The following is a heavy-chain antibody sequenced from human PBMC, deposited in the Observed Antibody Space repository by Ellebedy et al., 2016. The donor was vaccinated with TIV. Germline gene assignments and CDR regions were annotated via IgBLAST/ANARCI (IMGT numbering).Heavy chain of an antibody. CDR1: GYTFTNYP. D-gene: IGHD2-15*01. V-gene: IGHV1-18*01. CDR2: SNPYSGNT. Sequence: AASVKVSCKASGYTFTNYPISWVRQAPGQGLEWMGWSNPYSGNTKYVQQLQGRVTMTTDTSTSTAYMELRSLRSDDTAVYYCARDYYCSGGSCSDCFDPWGQGTLVIVSS. CDR3: ARDYYCSGGSCSDCFDP. J-gene: IGHJ5*02.